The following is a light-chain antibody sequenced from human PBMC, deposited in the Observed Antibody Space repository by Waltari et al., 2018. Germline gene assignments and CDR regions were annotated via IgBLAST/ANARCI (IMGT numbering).Light chain of an antibody. CDR2: AMS. V-gene: IGKV1-39*01. CDR3: QQSFTTPRT. Sequence: DIQMTQSPSSLSASIRDRVTITCRASQSISSSLNWYQQKPGNAPKLLISAMSRLQSGVPSRFSGSGSETDFTLTISSLQHEDFATCYCQQSFTTPRTFGQGTKVEIK. CDR1: QSISSS. J-gene: IGKJ1*01.